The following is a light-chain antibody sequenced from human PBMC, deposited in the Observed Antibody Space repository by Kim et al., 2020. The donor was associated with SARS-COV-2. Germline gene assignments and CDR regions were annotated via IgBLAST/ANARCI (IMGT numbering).Light chain of an antibody. CDR3: QQRRNWPQT. J-gene: IGKJ1*01. Sequence: GKRATMTWRARQSVSRDLAWNQQKPGQAPRRLNYDASNKATGIPARFSGSGSGTDFTLTISSLEPEDFAVYYCQQRRNWPQTFGKGTKVDIK. V-gene: IGKV3-11*01. CDR1: QSVSRD. CDR2: DAS.